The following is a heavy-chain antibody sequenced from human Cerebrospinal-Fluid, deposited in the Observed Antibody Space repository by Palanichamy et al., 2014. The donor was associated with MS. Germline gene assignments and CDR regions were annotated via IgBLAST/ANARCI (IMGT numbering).Heavy chain of an antibody. CDR3: VREGSLASYFDY. Sequence: EVLLVESGRGLVQPGGSLRLSCTASGFTFSSYWMTWVRQAPGKGLEWVANIKEDGTEKHYVGSVKGRFTISRDNANDSLHLQMNSLRVEDTAVYYCVREGSLASYFDYWGQGTLVTVSS. CDR2: IKEDGTEK. J-gene: IGHJ4*02. CDR1: GFTFSSYW. V-gene: IGHV3-7*01. D-gene: IGHD3-10*01.